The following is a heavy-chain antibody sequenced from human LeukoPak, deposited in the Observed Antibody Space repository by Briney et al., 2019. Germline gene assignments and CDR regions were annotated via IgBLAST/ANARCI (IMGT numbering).Heavy chain of an antibody. J-gene: IGHJ4*02. Sequence: GGSLRLSXAASGFTFDDYAMHWVRQAPGKGFEWVSLISGDGGSTYYADSVKGRFTISRDNSKNSLYLQMNSLRTEDTALYYCAKGGSASSGWIYYFDYWGQGTPVTVSS. CDR3: AKGGSASSGWIYYFDY. V-gene: IGHV3-43*02. CDR1: GFTFDDYA. D-gene: IGHD6-19*01. CDR2: ISGDGGST.